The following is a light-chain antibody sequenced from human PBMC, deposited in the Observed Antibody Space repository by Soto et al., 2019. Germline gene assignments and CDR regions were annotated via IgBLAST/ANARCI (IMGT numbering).Light chain of an antibody. V-gene: IGKV1-9*01. CDR2: AAS. CDR3: QQLNSYTPT. J-gene: IGKJ4*01. Sequence: DIQLTQSPSFLSASVRDRVTITCRASQGISSDLAWYQQKPGKAPKLLIYAASTLRSGVPSRFSGSASGREFTLTISSLQPEDCATYFCQQLNSYTPTFGGGTKVEI. CDR1: QGISSD.